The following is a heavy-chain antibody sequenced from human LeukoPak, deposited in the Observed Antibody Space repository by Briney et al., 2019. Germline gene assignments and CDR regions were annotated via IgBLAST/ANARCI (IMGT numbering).Heavy chain of an antibody. CDR3: ARPNASGSGSYYPPPWYFDY. Sequence: PSETLSLTCTVSGASIRSYYWGWIRQPPGKGLEWIGSIYYSGSTYYNPSLKSRVTISVDTSKNQFSLKLSSVTAADTAVYYCARPNASGSGSYYPPPWYFDYWGQGTLVTVSS. CDR2: IYYSGST. V-gene: IGHV4-39*01. J-gene: IGHJ4*02. CDR1: GASIRSYY. D-gene: IGHD3-10*01.